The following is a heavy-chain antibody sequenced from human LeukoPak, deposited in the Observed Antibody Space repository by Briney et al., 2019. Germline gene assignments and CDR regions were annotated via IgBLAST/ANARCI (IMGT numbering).Heavy chain of an antibody. Sequence: SGPTLVKPPQTLTLTCTFSGFSLSTSGVGVVWIRQPPGKALEWLALIYWDDDKRYSPSLKSRLTITKDTSKNQVVLTMTNMDPVDTATYYCVHRAHIGGPLDYWGQGTLVTVSS. CDR2: IYWDDDK. CDR1: GFSLSTSGVG. D-gene: IGHD2-21*01. CDR3: VHRAHIGGPLDY. J-gene: IGHJ4*02. V-gene: IGHV2-5*02.